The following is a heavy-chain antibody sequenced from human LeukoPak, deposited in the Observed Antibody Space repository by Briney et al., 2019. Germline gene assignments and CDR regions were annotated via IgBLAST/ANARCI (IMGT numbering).Heavy chain of an antibody. CDR2: INHSGST. J-gene: IGHJ5*02. CDR1: GGSFSGYY. CDR3: ARGRSLFDP. Sequence: PSETLSLTCAVYGGSFSGYYWSWIRQPRGKGLELIGEINHSGSTNYNPSLKSRVTISVDTSKNQFSLKLSSVTAADTAVYYCARGRSLFDPWSQGTLVTVSS. V-gene: IGHV4-34*01.